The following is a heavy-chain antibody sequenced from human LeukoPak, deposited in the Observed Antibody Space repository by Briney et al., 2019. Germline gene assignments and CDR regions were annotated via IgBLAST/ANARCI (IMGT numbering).Heavy chain of an antibody. J-gene: IGHJ3*02. CDR1: GFTFSSYA. Sequence: PGGSLRLSCAASGFTFSSYAMSWVRQAPGKGLEWVSAISGSGGSTYYADSVKGRFTISRDNSKNTLYLRMNSLRAEDTAVYYCAKTRSSGWSTDAFDIWGQGTMVTVSS. CDR3: AKTRSSGWSTDAFDI. CDR2: ISGSGGST. D-gene: IGHD6-19*01. V-gene: IGHV3-23*01.